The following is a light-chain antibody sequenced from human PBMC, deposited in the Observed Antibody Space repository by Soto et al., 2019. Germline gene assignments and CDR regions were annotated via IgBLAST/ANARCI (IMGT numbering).Light chain of an antibody. CDR1: SSNIGSNT. CDR2: SNI. Sequence: QSVLTQPPSASGTPGQRVTISCSGSSSNIGSNTVNWYQQLPGTAPKLLIYSNIQRPSGVPDRFSGSKSGTSASLAISGLQSEEEADYYCAAWDDSLNGYVFGSGTKVTVL. CDR3: AAWDDSLNGYV. J-gene: IGLJ1*01. V-gene: IGLV1-44*01.